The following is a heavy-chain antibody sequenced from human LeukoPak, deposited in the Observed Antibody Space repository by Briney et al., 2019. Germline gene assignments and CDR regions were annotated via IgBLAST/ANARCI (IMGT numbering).Heavy chain of an antibody. D-gene: IGHD2-15*01. V-gene: IGHV4-61*08. CDR1: GGSISSGDYY. J-gene: IGHJ4*02. Sequence: SETLSLTCTVSGGSISSGDYYWSWIRQPPGKGLEWIGYIYYSGSTNYNPSLKSRVTISVDTSKNQFSQKLSSVTAADTAVYYCARSSGGTDYWGQGTLVTVSS. CDR2: IYYSGST. CDR3: ARSSGGTDY.